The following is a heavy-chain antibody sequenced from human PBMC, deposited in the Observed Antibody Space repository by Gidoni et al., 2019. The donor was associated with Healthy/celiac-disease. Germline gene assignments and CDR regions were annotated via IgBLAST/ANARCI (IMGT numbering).Heavy chain of an antibody. CDR2: IYTSGST. D-gene: IGHD6-6*01. CDR3: ARGTIIAARHWFDP. J-gene: IGHJ5*02. Sequence: QVQLQESGPGLVKPSETLSLTCTVSGGSISSYYWGWIRQPAGKGLEWIGRIYTSGSTNYNPSLKSRVTMSVDTSKNQFSLKLSSVTAADTAVYYCARGTIIAARHWFDPWGQGTLVTVSS. CDR1: GGSISSYY. V-gene: IGHV4-4*07.